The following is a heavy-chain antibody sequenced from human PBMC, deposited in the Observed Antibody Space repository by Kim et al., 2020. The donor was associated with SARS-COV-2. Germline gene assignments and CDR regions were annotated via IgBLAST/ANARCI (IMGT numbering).Heavy chain of an antibody. D-gene: IGHD3-9*01. J-gene: IGHJ4*02. CDR3: ARGPRLRYFDWLLPPPPKIDY. CDR1: GGSFSGYY. Sequence: SETLSLTCAVYGGSFSGYYWSWIRQPPGKGLEWIGEINHSGSTNYNPSLKSRVTISVDTSKNQFSLKLSSVTAADTAVYYCARGPRLRYFDWLLPPPPKIDYWGQGTLVTVSS. CDR2: INHSGST. V-gene: IGHV4-34*01.